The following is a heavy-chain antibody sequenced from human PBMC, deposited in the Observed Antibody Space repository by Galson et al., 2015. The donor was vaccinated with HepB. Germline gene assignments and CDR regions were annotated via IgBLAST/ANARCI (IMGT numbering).Heavy chain of an antibody. Sequence: SLRLSCAASGFTFSSYAMSWVRQAPGKGLEWVSAISGSGGSTYYADSMKGRFTISRDNSKNTLYLQMNSLRAEDTAVYYCAKDTYDSSGSVMGGDSKIPAGPFDYWGQGTLVTVSS. CDR1: GFTFSSYA. CDR2: ISGSGGST. CDR3: AKDTYDSSGSVMGGDSKIPAGPFDY. D-gene: IGHD3-22*01. V-gene: IGHV3-23*01. J-gene: IGHJ4*02.